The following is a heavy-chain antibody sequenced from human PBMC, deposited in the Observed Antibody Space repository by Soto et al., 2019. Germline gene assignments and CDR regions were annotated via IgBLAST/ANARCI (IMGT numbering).Heavy chain of an antibody. D-gene: IGHD3-22*01. CDR2: IYYSGST. Sequence: PSETLSLTCTVSGGSISSGDYYWSWIRQPPGKGLEWIGYIYYSGSTYYNPSLKSRVTISVDTSKNQFSLKLSSVTAADTAVYYCASEGYYYDSSIVDSLGQGTLVTVSS. CDR3: ASEGYYYDSSIVDS. J-gene: IGHJ4*02. V-gene: IGHV4-30-4*01. CDR1: GGSISSGDYY.